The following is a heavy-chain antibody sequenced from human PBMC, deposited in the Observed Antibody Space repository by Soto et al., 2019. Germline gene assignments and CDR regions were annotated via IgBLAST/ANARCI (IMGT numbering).Heavy chain of an antibody. Sequence: EVQLLESGGGLVQPGGSLRLSCAASGFTFSFCAMSWVRQAPGKGLEWVSSIRGSGGDTYYADSVRGRFTISRDNSKNTLYLQMNSLRVEDTAVYYCGMGHSDSYYYFDYWGQGTLVTVSS. V-gene: IGHV3-23*01. CDR1: GFTFSFCA. CDR3: GMGHSDSYYYFDY. J-gene: IGHJ4*02. CDR2: IRGSGGDT. D-gene: IGHD3-22*01.